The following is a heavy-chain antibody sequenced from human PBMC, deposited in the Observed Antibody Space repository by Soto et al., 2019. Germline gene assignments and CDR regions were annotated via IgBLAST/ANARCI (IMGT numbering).Heavy chain of an antibody. CDR2: IKQDGSEK. D-gene: IGHD3-10*01. Sequence: EVQLVESGGGLVQPGGSLRLSCAASGLTFSSYWMTWVRQAPGKGLEWVANIKQDGSEKYYVDSVKGRFTISRDNAKNSLYLQMNNLRVEDTDVYYCARGEEIGDDQWGQGTLVTVSS. V-gene: IGHV3-7*01. J-gene: IGHJ5*02. CDR1: GLTFSSYW. CDR3: ARGEEIGDDQ.